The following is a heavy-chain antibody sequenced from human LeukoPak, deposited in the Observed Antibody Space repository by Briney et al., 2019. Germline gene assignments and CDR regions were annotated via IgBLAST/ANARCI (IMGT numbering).Heavy chain of an antibody. CDR3: ARDYGGSSPFDY. CDR2: ISSSGSDI. J-gene: IGHJ4*02. Sequence: TGGSLRLSCAASGFTIRNYEMHWVRQAPGKGLEWVSYISSSGSDIYYADSVKGRFTISRDNAKNSLYLHMNSLRAEDTAVYYCARDYGGSSPFDYWGQGTLVTVSS. V-gene: IGHV3-48*03. D-gene: IGHD4-23*01. CDR1: GFTIRNYE.